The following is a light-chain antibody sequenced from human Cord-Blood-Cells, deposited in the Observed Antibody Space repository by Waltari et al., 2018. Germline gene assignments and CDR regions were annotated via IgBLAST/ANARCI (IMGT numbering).Light chain of an antibody. V-gene: IGKV3-11*01. Sequence: EIVLTQSPATLSLSPGERATLSCRASQSVSSYLAWYQQKPGQAPRPLIYDASNRATGIPARFSGSGSGTDFTLTISSLEPEDFAVYYCQHSGAFGPGTKVDIK. CDR2: DAS. J-gene: IGKJ3*01. CDR3: QHSGA. CDR1: QSVSSY.